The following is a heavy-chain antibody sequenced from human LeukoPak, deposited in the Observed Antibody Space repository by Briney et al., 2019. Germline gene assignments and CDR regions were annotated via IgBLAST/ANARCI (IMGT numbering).Heavy chain of an antibody. D-gene: IGHD3-22*01. CDR1: GGSFSGYY. CDR2: INHSGST. V-gene: IGHV4-34*01. CDR3: ARGWGHYYDSSGYYPFDY. Sequence: SETLSLTCAVYGGSFSGYYWSWIRQPPGKGLEWIGEINHSGSTNYNPSLKSRVTISVDTSKNQFSLKLSSVTAADTAVYYCARGWGHYYDSSGYYPFDYWGQGTLVTVSS. J-gene: IGHJ4*02.